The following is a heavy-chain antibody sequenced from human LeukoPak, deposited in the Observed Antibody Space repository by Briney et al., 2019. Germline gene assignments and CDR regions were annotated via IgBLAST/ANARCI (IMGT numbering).Heavy chain of an antibody. Sequence: SETLSLTCTVSGGSISSGGYYWSWIRQHPGKGLGWIGHIYYSGSTYYNPSLKSRLTISVDTSKNQFSLKLSSVTAADTAVYYCARGGYCSGGSCYLTWFDPWGQGTLVTVSS. CDR2: IYYSGST. D-gene: IGHD2-15*01. CDR1: GGSISSGGYY. CDR3: ARGGYCSGGSCYLTWFDP. V-gene: IGHV4-31*03. J-gene: IGHJ5*02.